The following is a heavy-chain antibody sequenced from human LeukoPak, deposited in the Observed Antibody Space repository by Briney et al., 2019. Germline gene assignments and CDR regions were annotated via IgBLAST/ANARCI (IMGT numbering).Heavy chain of an antibody. Sequence: GGSLRLSCEASGFTFDDYGMSWVRQAPGKGLEWVSGINWNGGSTGYADSVKGRFTISRDNAKNSLYLQMNSLRAEDTALYYCAREGPHYYYDSSGYLDYWGQGTLVTVSS. V-gene: IGHV3-20*04. J-gene: IGHJ4*02. CDR2: INWNGGST. D-gene: IGHD3-22*01. CDR1: GFTFDDYG. CDR3: AREGPHYYYDSSGYLDY.